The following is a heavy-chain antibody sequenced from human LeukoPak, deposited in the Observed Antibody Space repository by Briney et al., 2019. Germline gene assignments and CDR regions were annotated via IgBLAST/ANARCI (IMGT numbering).Heavy chain of an antibody. J-gene: IGHJ4*02. V-gene: IGHV4-34*01. CDR3: AIRGVGATYAY. CDR1: GGSFSGYY. CDR2: INHSGST. D-gene: IGHD1-26*01. Sequence: SETLSLTCAVYGGSFSGYYWSWIRQPPGKGLEWIGEINHSGSTNYNPSLKSRVTIPVDTSKNQFSLKLSSVTAADTAVYYCAIRGVGATYAYWGQGTLVTVSS.